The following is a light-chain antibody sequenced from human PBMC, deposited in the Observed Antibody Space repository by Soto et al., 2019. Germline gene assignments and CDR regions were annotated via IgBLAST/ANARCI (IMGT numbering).Light chain of an antibody. V-gene: IGKV3-11*01. Sequence: EVVLTQSPATLSLSPGERATLSCRASQSIDNYLAWYQQQPGQTPRLLIYDASNRATGIPARFSGSGSGTDFTLTISSLEPEDLAVYYCQQRSNYITFGQGTRLEIE. J-gene: IGKJ5*01. CDR2: DAS. CDR3: QQRSNYIT. CDR1: QSIDNY.